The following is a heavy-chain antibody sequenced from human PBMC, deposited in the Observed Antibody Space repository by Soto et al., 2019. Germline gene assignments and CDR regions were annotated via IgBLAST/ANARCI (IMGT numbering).Heavy chain of an antibody. Sequence: GESLKISCKGSGYSFTSYWIGWVRQMPGKGLGWMGIIYPGDSDTRYSPSFQGQATISADKSISTAYLQWSSLKASDTARDYGARHGSTTVTTRCYYYGMDVWGQGTTVTAP. CDR3: ARHGSTTVTTRCYYYGMDV. CDR2: IYPGDSDT. CDR1: GYSFTSYW. V-gene: IGHV5-51*01. J-gene: IGHJ6*02. D-gene: IGHD4-4*01.